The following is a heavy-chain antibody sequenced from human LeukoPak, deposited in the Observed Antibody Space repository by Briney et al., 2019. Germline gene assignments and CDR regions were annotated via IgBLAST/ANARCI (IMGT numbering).Heavy chain of an antibody. CDR1: GGSFSGYY. CDR2: IYYSGST. V-gene: IGHV4-30-4*08. D-gene: IGHD2-2*01. CDR3: ARVDLIVVVPAAPHDAFDI. J-gene: IGHJ3*02. Sequence: SETLSLTCAVYGGSFSGYYWSWIRQPPGKGLEWIGYIYYSGSTYYNPSLKSRVTISVDTSKNQFSLKLSSVTAADTAVYYCARVDLIVVVPAAPHDAFDIWGQGTMVTVSS.